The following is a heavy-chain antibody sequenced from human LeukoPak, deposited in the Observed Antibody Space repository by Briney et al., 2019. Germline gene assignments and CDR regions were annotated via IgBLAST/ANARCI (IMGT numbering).Heavy chain of an antibody. Sequence: GASVKVSCKASGYTFTGYAIHWVRQAPGQGLEWMGWINPEKGDTSYAHKFQGRVTMTSDTSISTAYMELSSLRSDDAAVYYCAKKGRSPSHPRDFWGQGTLATVSS. CDR2: INPEKGDT. D-gene: IGHD2-15*01. J-gene: IGHJ4*02. V-gene: IGHV1-2*02. CDR3: AKKGRSPSHPRDF. CDR1: GYTFTGYA.